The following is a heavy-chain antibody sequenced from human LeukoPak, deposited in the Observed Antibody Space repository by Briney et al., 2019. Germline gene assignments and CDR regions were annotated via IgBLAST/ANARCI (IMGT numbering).Heavy chain of an antibody. J-gene: IGHJ4*02. CDR1: GDSVSSNSVS. CDR2: TYYRSKWYY. Sequence: SQTLSLTCVISGDSVSSNSVSWNWIRQSPSRGLEWLGRTYYRSKWYYDYALSVKSRITVNPDTSKNQFSLQLNSVTPEDTAVYYCARDRPNSSGWTPLDYWGQGTLVTVSS. CDR3: ARDRPNSSGWTPLDY. V-gene: IGHV6-1*01. D-gene: IGHD6-19*01.